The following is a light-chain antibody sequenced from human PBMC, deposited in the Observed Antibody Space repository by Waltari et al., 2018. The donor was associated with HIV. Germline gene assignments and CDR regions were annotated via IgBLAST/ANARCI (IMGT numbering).Light chain of an antibody. CDR2: GAS. J-gene: IGKJ3*01. CDR1: QSVSSN. Sequence: EIVMTQSPATLSVSPGERATLSCRASQSVSSNLAWYQQKPGQAPRPLIYGASTRATGIPARFSGSGSGTEFTLTISSLQSEDFAVYYCQQYNNWLPLTFGPGTKVDIK. CDR3: QQYNNWLPLT. V-gene: IGKV3-15*01.